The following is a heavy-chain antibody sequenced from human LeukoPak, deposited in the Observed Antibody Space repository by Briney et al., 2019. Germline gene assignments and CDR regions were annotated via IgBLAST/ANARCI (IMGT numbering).Heavy chain of an antibody. J-gene: IGHJ3*02. V-gene: IGHV6-1*01. D-gene: IGHD2-8*01. CDR2: TYYRSKWYN. CDR3: ARDIVLMVYAASDAFDI. Sequence: SQTLSLTCAISGDSVSSNSAAWNWIRQSPSRGLEWLGRTYYRSKWYNDYAVSVKSRITINPDTSKNQFSLQLNSVTPEDTAVYYCARDIVLMVYAASDAFDIWGQGTMVTVSS. CDR1: GDSVSSNSAA.